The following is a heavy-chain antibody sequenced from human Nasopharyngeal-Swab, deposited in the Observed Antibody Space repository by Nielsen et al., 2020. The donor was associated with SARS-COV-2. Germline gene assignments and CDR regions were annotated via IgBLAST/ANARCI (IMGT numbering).Heavy chain of an antibody. D-gene: IGHD4-17*01. J-gene: IGHJ4*02. V-gene: IGHV4-61*01. CDR2: IYYSGST. CDR1: GGSISSSSYY. CDR3: AREGRSTVTTSGYFDY. Sequence: GSLRLSCTVSGGSISSSSYYWSWIRQPPGKGLEWIGYIYYSGSTNYNPSLKSRVTISVDTSKNQFSLKLSSVTAADTAVYYCAREGRSTVTTSGYFDYWGQGTLVTVSS.